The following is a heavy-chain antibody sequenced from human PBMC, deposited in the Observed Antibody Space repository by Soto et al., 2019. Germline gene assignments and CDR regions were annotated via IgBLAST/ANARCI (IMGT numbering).Heavy chain of an antibody. D-gene: IGHD4-17*01. CDR1: GGSISSYY. V-gene: IGHV4-59*08. J-gene: IGHJ4*02. CDR2: IYYSGST. Sequence: QVQLQESGPGLVKPSETLSLTCTVSGGSISSYYWSWIRQPPGKGLEWIGYIYYSGSTNYNPSLKIRVTISVDTSKNQFSLKLSSVTAADTAVYYCARLSTQGGDYRYGYWGQGTLVTVSS. CDR3: ARLSTQGGDYRYGY.